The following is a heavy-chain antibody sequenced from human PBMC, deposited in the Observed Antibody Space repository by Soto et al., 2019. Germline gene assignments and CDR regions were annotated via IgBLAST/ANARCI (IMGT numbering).Heavy chain of an antibody. CDR2: ISYDGSNK. Sequence: QVQLVESGGGVVQPGRSLRLSCAASGFTFSSYAMHWVRQAPGKGLEWVAVISYDGSNKYYADSVKGRFTISRDNSKNTLYLQMNSLRAEDTAVYYCARDRRYYDFWSGYSLGYGMDVWGQGTTVTVSS. V-gene: IGHV3-30-3*01. J-gene: IGHJ6*02. D-gene: IGHD3-3*01. CDR1: GFTFSSYA. CDR3: ARDRRYYDFWSGYSLGYGMDV.